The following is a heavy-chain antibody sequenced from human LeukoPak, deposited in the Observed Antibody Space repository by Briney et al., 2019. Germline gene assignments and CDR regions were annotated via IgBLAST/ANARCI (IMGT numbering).Heavy chain of an antibody. D-gene: IGHD3-3*01. CDR3: ARDRTVTIFGVVRPRGYFDY. CDR2: ISYDGSNK. J-gene: IGHJ4*02. V-gene: IGHV3-30-3*01. CDR1: GFTFSSYA. Sequence: GRSLRLSCAASGFTFSSYAMHWVRQAPGKGLEWVAVISYDGSNKYYADSVKGRFTISRDNSKNTLYLQMNSLRAEDTAVYYCARDRTVTIFGVVRPRGYFDYWGQGTLVTVSS.